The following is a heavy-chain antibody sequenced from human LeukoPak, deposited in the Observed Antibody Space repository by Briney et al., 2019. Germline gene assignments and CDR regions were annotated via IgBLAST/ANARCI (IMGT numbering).Heavy chain of an antibody. D-gene: IGHD3-22*01. CDR2: IYYSGST. Sequence: KPSETLSLTCTVSGGSISSSSYYWGWIRQPPGKGLEWIGSIYYSGSTYYNPSLKSRVTMSVDPSNNQFSLTLRSVTAADTAVYYCARRRYYDGSGYLEWGQGTLLSVSS. CDR1: GGSISSSSYY. CDR3: ARRRYYDGSGYLE. V-gene: IGHV4-39*01. J-gene: IGHJ1*01.